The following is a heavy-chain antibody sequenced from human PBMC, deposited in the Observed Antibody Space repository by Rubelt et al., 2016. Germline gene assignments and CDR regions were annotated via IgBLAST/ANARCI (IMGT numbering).Heavy chain of an antibody. CDR1: GFTFSSYA. D-gene: IGHD3-22*01. V-gene: IGHV3-23*04. CDR3: AKDVMIVVVTHDY. J-gene: IGHJ4*02. Sequence: EVQLVESGGGLVQPGGSLRLSCAASGFTFSSYAMSWVRQAPGKGLEWVSAISGSGGSTYYADSVKGRFTISRDNSKNTLYLQMNSLRAEDTAVYDGAKDVMIVVVTHDYWGQGTLVTVSS. CDR2: ISGSGGST.